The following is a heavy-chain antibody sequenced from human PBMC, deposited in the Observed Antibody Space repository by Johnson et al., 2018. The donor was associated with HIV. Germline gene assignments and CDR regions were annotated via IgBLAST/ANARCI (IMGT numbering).Heavy chain of an antibody. D-gene: IGHD3-22*01. V-gene: IGHV3-20*04. CDR2: INWTGGST. CDR1: GFTFDDYG. J-gene: IGHJ3*02. Sequence: VQLVESGGGVVQPGGSLRLSCAASGFTFDDYGMSWVRQAPGKGLEWVSGINWTGGSTGYADSVKGRFTISRDNSKNTLYLHMNSLRVEDTAVYYCAKANYYVYAFDIWGPGTMVTVSS. CDR3: AKANYYVYAFDI.